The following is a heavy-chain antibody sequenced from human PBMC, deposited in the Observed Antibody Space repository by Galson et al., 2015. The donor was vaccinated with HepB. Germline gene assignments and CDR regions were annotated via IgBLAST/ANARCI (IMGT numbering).Heavy chain of an antibody. CDR2: IYYSGST. J-gene: IGHJ5*02. Sequence: ETLSLTCTVSGGSISSSSYYWGWIRQPPGKGLEWIGSIYYSGSTYYNPSLKSRVTISVDTSKNQFSLKLSSVTAADTAVYYCARLLGYCSGGGCYLGDNWFDPWGQGTLVTVSS. CDR1: GGSISSSSYY. D-gene: IGHD2-15*01. V-gene: IGHV4-39*01. CDR3: ARLLGYCSGGGCYLGDNWFDP.